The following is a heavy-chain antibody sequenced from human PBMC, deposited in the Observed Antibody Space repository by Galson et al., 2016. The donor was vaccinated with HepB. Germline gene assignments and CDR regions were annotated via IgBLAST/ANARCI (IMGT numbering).Heavy chain of an antibody. CDR2: IIPSFGTP. J-gene: IGHJ2*01. CDR1: GGTFSNYA. CDR3: ARGRGKWWYFDL. Sequence: SVKVSCTASGGTFSNYAITWVRQAPGQGLEWMGGIIPSFGTPTYAQKFQGRVTIVAGGFTDTGYMELRSLRSDDTAVYYCARGRGKWWYFDLWGRGTLVTVSS. D-gene: IGHD1-26*01. V-gene: IGHV1-69*13.